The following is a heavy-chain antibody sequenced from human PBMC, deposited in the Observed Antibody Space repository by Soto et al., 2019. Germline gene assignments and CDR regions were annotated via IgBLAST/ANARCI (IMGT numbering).Heavy chain of an antibody. CDR3: ARDLVIVGATNRYYYGMDV. CDR1: GFTFSSYS. V-gene: IGHV3-21*01. D-gene: IGHD1-26*01. Sequence: GGSLRLSCAASGFTFSSYSMNWVRQAPGKGLEWVSSISSSSSYIYYADSVKGRFTISRDNAKNSLYLQMNSLRAEDTAVYYCARDLVIVGATNRYYYGMDVWGQGTTVTVSS. J-gene: IGHJ6*02. CDR2: ISSSSSYI.